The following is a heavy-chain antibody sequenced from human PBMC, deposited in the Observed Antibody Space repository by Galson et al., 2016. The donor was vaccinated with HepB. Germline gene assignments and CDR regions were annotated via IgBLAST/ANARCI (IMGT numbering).Heavy chain of an antibody. CDR1: GYTFTSYG. CDR3: ACNRRGVFLLDG. Sequence: SVKVSCKASGYTFTSYGISWVRQAPGQGLEWMGWISAYNGNTNYAQKLQGRDTMTTDTSTSTAYMELRSLRSDDTAVYYSACNRRGVFLLDGWGQGTLVTVSS. V-gene: IGHV1-18*01. CDR2: ISAYNGNT. J-gene: IGHJ4*02. D-gene: IGHD3-10*01.